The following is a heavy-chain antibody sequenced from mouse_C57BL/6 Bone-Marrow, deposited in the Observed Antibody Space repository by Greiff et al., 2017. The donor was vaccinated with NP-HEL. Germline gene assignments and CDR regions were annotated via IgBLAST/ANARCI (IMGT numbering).Heavy chain of an antibody. Sequence: QVQLQQSGPGLVQPSQSLSITCTVSGFSLTSYGVHWVRQSPGKGLEWLGVIWSGGSTDYNAAFISRLSISKDNSKSQVFIKMNSLQADDTAIYYCARNRFMTTVGGYFDVWGTGTTVTVSS. CDR1: GFSLTSYG. J-gene: IGHJ1*03. D-gene: IGHD1-1*01. CDR3: ARNRFMTTVGGYFDV. V-gene: IGHV2-4-1*01. CDR2: IWSGGST.